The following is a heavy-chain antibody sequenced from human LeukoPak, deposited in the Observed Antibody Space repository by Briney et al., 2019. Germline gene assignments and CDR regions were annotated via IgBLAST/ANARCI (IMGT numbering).Heavy chain of an antibody. D-gene: IGHD4-23*01. Sequence: SETLSLTCTVSGGSIRGYFWSWIRQPPGKGLEWIGYTFYSGSTYYNPSLMSRVTISIDMSTNQFSLKLTSVTAADTAVYYCARHDYGGNSAWFDPWGQGTLVTVSS. J-gene: IGHJ5*02. V-gene: IGHV4-59*01. CDR3: ARHDYGGNSAWFDP. CDR2: TFYSGST. CDR1: GGSIRGYF.